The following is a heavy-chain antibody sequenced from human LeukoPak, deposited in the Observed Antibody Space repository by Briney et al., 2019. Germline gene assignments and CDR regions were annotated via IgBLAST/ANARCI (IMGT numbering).Heavy chain of an antibody. V-gene: IGHV4-59*01. CDR3: ARDRAAGGLGYNWFDP. CDR2: IHDSGST. CDR1: GGSLSSYY. J-gene: IGHJ5*02. Sequence: PSETLSLTRSVSGGSLSSYYWSWIRQSPGKQLEWIGDIHDSGSTNYNPSLNRRVTIFMDTSKNQFSLRLSSVTAADTAVYYCARDRAAGGLGYNWFDPWSQGVLVTVSS. D-gene: IGHD6-19*01.